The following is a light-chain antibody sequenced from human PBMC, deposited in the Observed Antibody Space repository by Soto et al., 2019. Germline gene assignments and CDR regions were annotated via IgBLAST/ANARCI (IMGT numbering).Light chain of an antibody. Sequence: EIVLTQSPGTLSLSPGERATLSCRASQSVSSTYLAWYQQKPGQAPRLLIYGASSRATGITDRFSGSGSGTDFTLTINRLEPEDFAIYYCQQYGSSPFTFGHGTKVDIK. J-gene: IGKJ3*01. CDR2: GAS. CDR1: QSVSSTY. CDR3: QQYGSSPFT. V-gene: IGKV3-20*01.